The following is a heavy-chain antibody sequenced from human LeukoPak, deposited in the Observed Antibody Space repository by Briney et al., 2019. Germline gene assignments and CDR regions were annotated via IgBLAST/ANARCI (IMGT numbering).Heavy chain of an antibody. D-gene: IGHD3-22*01. J-gene: IGHJ3*02. CDR2: IYYSGST. Sequence: SETLSLTCTVSGGSISSSSYYWGWICQPPGKGLEWIGSIYYSGSTYYNPSLKSRVTISVDTSKNQFSLKLSSVTAADTAVYYCARYDSSGYYYYAFDIWGQGTMVTVSS. CDR3: ARYDSSGYYYYAFDI. CDR1: GGSISSSSYY. V-gene: IGHV4-39*01.